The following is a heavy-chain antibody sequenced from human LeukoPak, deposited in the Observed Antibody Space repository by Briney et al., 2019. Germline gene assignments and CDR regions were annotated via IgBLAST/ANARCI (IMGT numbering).Heavy chain of an antibody. Sequence: PGGSLRLSCAASGFTFSSYAMSWVRQAPGKGLEGVSAISGSGGSTYYADSVKGRFTISRDNSKNTLYLQMNSLRAEDTSVYYCAKDHGYYDFWSGFDYWGPGTLVTVSS. CDR1: GFTFSSYA. J-gene: IGHJ4*02. D-gene: IGHD3-3*01. V-gene: IGHV3-23*01. CDR2: ISGSGGST. CDR3: AKDHGYYDFWSGFDY.